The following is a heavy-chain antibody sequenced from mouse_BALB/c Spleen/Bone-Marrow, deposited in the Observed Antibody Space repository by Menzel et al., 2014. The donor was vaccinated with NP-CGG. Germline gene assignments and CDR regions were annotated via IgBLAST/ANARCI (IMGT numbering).Heavy chain of an antibody. CDR2: IDPANGNT. V-gene: IGHV14-3*02. CDR1: GFNIXDTY. J-gene: IGHJ3*01. CDR3: AEGYASWFAY. Sequence: EVMLVESGAELVKPGASVKLSCTASGFNIXDTYVHWVKQRPEQGLEWIGRIDPANGNTKYDPKFQGKATVTSDTSSNTAYLHLNSLTSEDTAVYYCAEGYASWFAYWGQGTLVTVSA. D-gene: IGHD2-2*01.